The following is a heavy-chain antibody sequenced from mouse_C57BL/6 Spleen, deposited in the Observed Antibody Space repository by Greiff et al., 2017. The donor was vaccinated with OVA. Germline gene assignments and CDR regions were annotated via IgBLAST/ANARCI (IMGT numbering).Heavy chain of an antibody. CDR2: INYDGSST. CDR3: AREGDYDAGYYFDY. V-gene: IGHV5-16*01. J-gene: IGHJ2*01. CDR1: GFTFSDYY. D-gene: IGHD2-4*01. Sequence: EVMLVESEGGLVQPGSSMKLSCTASGFTFSDYYMAWVRQVPEKGLEWVANINYDGSSTYYLDSLKSRFIISRDNAKNILYLQMSSLKSEDTATYYCAREGDYDAGYYFDYWGQGTTLTVSS.